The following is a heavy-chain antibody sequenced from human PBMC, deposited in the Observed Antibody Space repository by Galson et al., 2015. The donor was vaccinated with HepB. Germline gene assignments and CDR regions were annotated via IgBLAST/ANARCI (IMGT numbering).Heavy chain of an antibody. Sequence: SLRLSCAASGFTFSSYAMHWVRQAPGKGLEWVSVISYDGSNKYYADSVKGRFTISRDNSKNTLYLQMNSLRAEDTAVYYCARMGGSGSYYGYYYMDVWGKGTTVSVSS. D-gene: IGHD3-10*01. V-gene: IGHV3-30-3*01. CDR3: ARMGGSGSYYGYYYMDV. CDR2: ISYDGSNK. CDR1: GFTFSSYA. J-gene: IGHJ6*03.